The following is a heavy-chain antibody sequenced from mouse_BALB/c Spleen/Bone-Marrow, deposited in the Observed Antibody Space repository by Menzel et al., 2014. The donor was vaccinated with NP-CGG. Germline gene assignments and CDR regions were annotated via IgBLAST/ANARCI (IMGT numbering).Heavy chain of an antibody. J-gene: IGHJ3*01. CDR1: GFSLTSYG. V-gene: IGHV2-3*01. CDR2: IWGDGST. Sequence: QVQLQQSGPGLVAPSQHLSITCTVSGFSLTSYGVSWVRQPPGKGLEWLGVIWGDGSTNFHSALKSRLSISKDNSKSQLFLKLNSLQTDDTATYYCAKPVLSGRFAYWGQGTLVTVSA. CDR3: AKPVLSGRFAY.